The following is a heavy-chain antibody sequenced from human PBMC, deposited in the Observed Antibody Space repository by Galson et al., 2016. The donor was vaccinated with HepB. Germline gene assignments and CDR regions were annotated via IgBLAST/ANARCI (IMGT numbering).Heavy chain of an antibody. CDR1: GFTFSNAW. J-gene: IGHJ4*02. CDR3: RTVSTTVLVSGFDC. CDR2: IKSKTDGGTP. V-gene: IGHV3-15*01. Sequence: SLRLSCAASGFTFSNAWMSWVRQAPGKGLEWVGRIKSKTDGGTPDYIAPVKGRFTISRDDSKNTVYLQMNSLTTEDTAVYYCRTVSTTVLVSGFDCWGQGTLVTVSS. D-gene: IGHD4-17*01.